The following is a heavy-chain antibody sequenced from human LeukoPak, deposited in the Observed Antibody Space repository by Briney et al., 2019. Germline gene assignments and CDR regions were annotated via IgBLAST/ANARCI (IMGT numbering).Heavy chain of an antibody. CDR1: GGSFSGYY. Sequence: SETLSLTRAVYGGSFSGYYWSWIRQPPGKGLEWIGEINHSGSTNYNPSLKSRVTISVDTSKNQFSLKLSSVTAADTAVYYCARVGGIATHYYFDYWGQGTLVTASS. D-gene: IGHD6-13*01. CDR2: INHSGST. J-gene: IGHJ4*02. CDR3: ARVGGIATHYYFDY. V-gene: IGHV4-34*01.